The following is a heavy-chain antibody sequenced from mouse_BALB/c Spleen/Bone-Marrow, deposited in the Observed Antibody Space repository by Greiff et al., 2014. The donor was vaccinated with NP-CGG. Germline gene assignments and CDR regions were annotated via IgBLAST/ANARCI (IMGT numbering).Heavy chain of an antibody. CDR2: INFSGST. Sequence: EVQLQQSGPSLVKPSQTLSLTCSVTGDSITSVYWNWIRKFPANKLEYMGYINFSGSTYYNPSLESRISITRDTSKNQYYLHLNSVTTEDTATYYCASGGPTMITYYAMDYWGQGTSVTVSS. J-gene: IGHJ4*01. CDR3: ASGGPTMITYYAMDY. CDR1: GDSITSVY. V-gene: IGHV3-8*02. D-gene: IGHD2-4*01.